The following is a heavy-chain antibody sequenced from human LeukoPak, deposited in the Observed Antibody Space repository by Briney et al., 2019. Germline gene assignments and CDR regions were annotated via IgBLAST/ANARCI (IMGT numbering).Heavy chain of an antibody. Sequence: GGSLRLSCAASGFTFSDYYMSWIRQAPGKGLEWVSYISSSSSNTYYADSVKGRFTISRDNSKNTLYLQMNSLRAEDTAVYYCARDGPPGYSYGHYYYYGMDVWGQGTTVTVSS. D-gene: IGHD5-18*01. CDR2: ISSSSSNT. J-gene: IGHJ6*02. CDR3: ARDGPPGYSYGHYYYYGMDV. V-gene: IGHV3-11*05. CDR1: GFTFSDYY.